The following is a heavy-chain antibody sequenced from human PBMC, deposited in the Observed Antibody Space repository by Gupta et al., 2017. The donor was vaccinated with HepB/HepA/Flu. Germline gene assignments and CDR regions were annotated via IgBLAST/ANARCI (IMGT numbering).Heavy chain of an antibody. D-gene: IGHD2-2*01. Sequence: EVQLVESGGGLVQPGGSLRLSCAASGFTFSSYSMNWVRQAPGKGLEWVADMSSSSSTIYYADSVKGRVTISRDNAKNSLYRQMNSLRDEDTAVYDCARDRGAVVVPAAPDAFDIWGQGTMVTVSS. CDR2: MSSSSSTI. CDR1: GFTFSSYS. CDR3: ARDRGAVVVPAAPDAFDI. V-gene: IGHV3-48*02. J-gene: IGHJ3*02.